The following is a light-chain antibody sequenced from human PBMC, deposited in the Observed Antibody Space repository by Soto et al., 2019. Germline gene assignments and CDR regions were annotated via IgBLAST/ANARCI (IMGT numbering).Light chain of an antibody. CDR2: RNN. CDR1: SSNIGSNF. J-gene: IGLJ2*01. V-gene: IGLV1-47*01. Sequence: QSVLTQPPSASGTPGQRVTISCSGSSSNIGSNFVYWYQQLPGTAPRLLIYRNNQRPSGVPDRFSGSKSGTSASLAISGLRSEDEADYYCEAWDDSLSAVVSGGGTKLTVL. CDR3: EAWDDSLSAVV.